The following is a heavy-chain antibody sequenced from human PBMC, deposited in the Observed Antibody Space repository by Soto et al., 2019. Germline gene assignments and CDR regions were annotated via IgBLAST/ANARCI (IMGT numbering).Heavy chain of an antibody. CDR1: GFTFDDYA. J-gene: IGHJ5*02. V-gene: IGHV3-9*01. Sequence: GGSLRLSCAASGFTFDDYAMHWVRQAPGKGLEWVSGISWNSGSIGYADSVKGRFTISRDNAKNSLYLQMNSLRAEDTALYYCAKDSAAGTFDWFDPWGQGTLVTVSS. CDR3: AKDSAAGTFDWFDP. D-gene: IGHD6-13*01. CDR2: ISWNSGSI.